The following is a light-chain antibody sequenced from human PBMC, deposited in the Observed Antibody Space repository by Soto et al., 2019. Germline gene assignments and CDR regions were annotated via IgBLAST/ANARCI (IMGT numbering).Light chain of an antibody. J-gene: IGKJ1*01. Sequence: DIQLTQSPSTLSASVGDRVTITCRANQSISSWLAWYQQKPGKAPKFLIYKTSDLESGVPSRFSGSGSGTDFTLTISILQPDDFATYYCQYYNNYCWTFGQGTKVEIK. V-gene: IGKV1-5*03. CDR2: KTS. CDR1: QSISSW. CDR3: QYYNNYCWT.